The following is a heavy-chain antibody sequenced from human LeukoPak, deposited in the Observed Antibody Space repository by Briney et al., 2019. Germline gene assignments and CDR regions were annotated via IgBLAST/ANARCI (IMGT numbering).Heavy chain of an antibody. Sequence: GGSLRLSCAASGFTFSSYAMSWVRQAPGKGLEWVSAISGSGGSTYYADSVKHRFTISRDNSKNTVFLQMNSLRAEDTAIYYCAKGTTYYDILTGYGYPYYFDYWGQGAQVTVSS. CDR1: GFTFSSYA. J-gene: IGHJ4*02. CDR2: ISGSGGST. D-gene: IGHD3-9*01. CDR3: AKGTTYYDILTGYGYPYYFDY. V-gene: IGHV3-23*01.